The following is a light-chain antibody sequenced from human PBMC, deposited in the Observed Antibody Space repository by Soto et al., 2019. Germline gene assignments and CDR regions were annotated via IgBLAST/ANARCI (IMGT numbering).Light chain of an antibody. J-gene: IGKJ1*01. CDR2: AAS. CDR1: QAISSY. V-gene: IGKV1-9*01. Sequence: DIQLTQSPSFLSASVGGRVTITCRASQAISSYLAWFQQRPGKAPKVLIYAASTLQSGVPSRFSGSASGTEFTLTISSLQPEDFATYFCQQLNSYPWTFGQGTKVEIK. CDR3: QQLNSYPWT.